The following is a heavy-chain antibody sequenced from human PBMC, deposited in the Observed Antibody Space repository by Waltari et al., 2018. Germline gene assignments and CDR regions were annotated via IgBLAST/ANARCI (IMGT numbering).Heavy chain of an antibody. Sequence: QVQLVQSGAEVKKPGASVKVSCKTSGYTFIHYAISWVRQAPGQGLEWMGWISVYNGNTNYAQKLQGRVTITTDTSTSTAYMELRSLRSDDTAVYYCARAYCSTLSCYYSYSYYMDVWGKGTSVTISS. V-gene: IGHV1-18*01. CDR2: ISVYNGNT. D-gene: IGHD2-2*01. CDR3: ARAYCSTLSCYYSYSYYMDV. CDR1: GYTFIHYA. J-gene: IGHJ6*03.